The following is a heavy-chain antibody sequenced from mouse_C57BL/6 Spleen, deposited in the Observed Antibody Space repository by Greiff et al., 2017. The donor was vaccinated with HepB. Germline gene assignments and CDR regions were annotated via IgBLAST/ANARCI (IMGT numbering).Heavy chain of an antibody. CDR2: IDPSDSYT. D-gene: IGHD3-2*02. Sequence: QVQLQQPGAELVMPGASVKLSCKASGYTFTSYWMHWVKQRPGQGLEWIGEIDPSDSYTNYNQKFKGKSTLTVDNSSSTAYMQLSSLTSEDSAVYYCARGETQATFAYWGQGTLVTVSA. V-gene: IGHV1-69*01. CDR1: GYTFTSYW. J-gene: IGHJ3*01. CDR3: ARGETQATFAY.